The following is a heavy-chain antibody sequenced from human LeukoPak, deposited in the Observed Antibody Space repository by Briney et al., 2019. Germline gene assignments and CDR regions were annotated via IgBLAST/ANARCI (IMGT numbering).Heavy chain of an antibody. J-gene: IGHJ4*02. D-gene: IGHD3-22*01. CDR1: GGSISSSSYY. V-gene: IGHV4-39*01. Sequence: SETLSLTCTVSGGSISSSSYYWGWIRQPPGKGPEWIGSIYYTGSAYYNPSHKSRVTISVDTSKNQFSLKPSSVTAADTAVYYCARRPRDSSGYYYFDYWGQGTLVTVSS. CDR3: ARRPRDSSGYYYFDY. CDR2: IYYTGSA.